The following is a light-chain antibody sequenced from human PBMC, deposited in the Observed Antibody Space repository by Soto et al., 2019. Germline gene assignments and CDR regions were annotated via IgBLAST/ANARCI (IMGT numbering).Light chain of an antibody. V-gene: IGKV1-8*01. J-gene: IGKJ5*01. Sequence: AIRLTQSPSSLSASTGDTVTITCRASRDIGSVLAWYQQKPGTAHKVLISGAYNLHGGVQSRFSGSGSRTDFTLTITHLQSEDFATYYCKHYLNYPITFGQGTRLEIK. CDR3: KHYLNYPIT. CDR2: GAY. CDR1: RDIGSV.